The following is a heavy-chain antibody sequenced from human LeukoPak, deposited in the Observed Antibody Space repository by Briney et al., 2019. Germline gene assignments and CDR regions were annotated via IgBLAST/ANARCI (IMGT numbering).Heavy chain of an antibody. CDR2: ISSGGRHL. CDR3: AKGEYYYDSSGYPDY. D-gene: IGHD3-22*01. CDR1: GFTFSNYA. V-gene: IGHV3-21*01. Sequence: GGSLRLSCAASGFTFSNYAMSWVRQVPGKGLEWVSSISSGGRHLYYADSVKGRFTISRDNAKNSLYLQMNSLRTEDTAVYYCAKGEYYYDSSGYPDYWGQGTLVTVSS. J-gene: IGHJ4*02.